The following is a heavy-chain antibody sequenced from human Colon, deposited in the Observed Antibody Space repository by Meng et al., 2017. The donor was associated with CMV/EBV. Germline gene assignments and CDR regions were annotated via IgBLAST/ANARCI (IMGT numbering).Heavy chain of an antibody. J-gene: IGHJ3*01. D-gene: IGHD3-10*01. V-gene: IGHV4-61*01. Sequence: SETLSLTCSVSGAPVSSDNHYWSWIRQPPGKGLEFIGYVYYSGAANYNPFFKSRVSLSVDTSKNQFSLKMTSVTAADTAVYYCARDTLSFGELAPWGQGTMVTVSS. CDR3: ARDTLSFGELAP. CDR1: GAPVSSDNHY. CDR2: VYYSGAA.